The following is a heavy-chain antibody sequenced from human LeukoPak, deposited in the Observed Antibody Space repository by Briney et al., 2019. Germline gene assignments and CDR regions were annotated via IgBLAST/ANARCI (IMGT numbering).Heavy chain of an antibody. J-gene: IGHJ6*02. CDR2: ISYDGSNK. CDR1: GFTFSSYG. V-gene: IGHV3-30*18. CDR3: AKGPDIVVVHYGMDV. D-gene: IGHD2-2*01. Sequence: PGGSLRLSCAASGFTFSSYGMHWVRQAPGKGLEWVAVISYDGSNKYYADSVKGRFTISRDNSKNTLYLQMNSLRAEDTAVYYCAKGPDIVVVHYGMDVWGQETTVTVSS.